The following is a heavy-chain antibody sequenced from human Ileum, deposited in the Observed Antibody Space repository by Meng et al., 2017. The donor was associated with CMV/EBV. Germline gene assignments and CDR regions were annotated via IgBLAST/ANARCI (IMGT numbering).Heavy chain of an antibody. V-gene: IGHV4-34*02. CDR2: INHSGST. Sequence: HWGVCVSSHWYTLSRTGSFDVIAFSVYYWSWIRQPPEKWLDWLGSINHSGSTNYYPSLKSRVTISVDTSKNQFFLKLSSVTAADTAVYYCARGVAGGPFDYWGQGTLVTVSS. CDR1: VIAFSVYY. J-gene: IGHJ4*02. D-gene: IGHD2-15*01. CDR3: ARGVAGGPFDY.